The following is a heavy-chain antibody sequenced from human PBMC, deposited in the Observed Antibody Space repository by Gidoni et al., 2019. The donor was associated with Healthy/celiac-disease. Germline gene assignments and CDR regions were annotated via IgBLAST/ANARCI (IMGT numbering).Heavy chain of an antibody. J-gene: IGHJ4*02. CDR2: INPNSGGT. V-gene: IGHV1-2*02. CDR1: GYTFTGYY. Sequence: QVQLVQSGAEVKQPGASVTVSCKASGYTFTGYYMHWVRQAPGQGLEWMGWINPNSGGTNYAQKLQGRVTMTRDTSISTAYMELSRLRSDDTAVYYCARGHGDYVWYFDYWGQGTLVTVSS. CDR3: ARGHGDYVWYFDY. D-gene: IGHD4-17*01.